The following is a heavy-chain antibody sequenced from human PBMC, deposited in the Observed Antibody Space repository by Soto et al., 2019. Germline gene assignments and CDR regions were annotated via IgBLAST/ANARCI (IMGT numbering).Heavy chain of an antibody. J-gene: IGHJ6*03. CDR3: ARDREIYNNYYYYYMDV. D-gene: IGHD1-1*01. Sequence: SRTLSLTCAISGDSVSSNSAAWNWIRQSPSRGLEWLGRTYYRSKWYNDYAVSVKSRITINPDTSKNQFSLQLNSVTPEDTAVYYCARDREIYNNYYYYYMDVWGKGATVTVSS. CDR1: GDSVSSNSAA. V-gene: IGHV6-1*01. CDR2: TYYRSKWYN.